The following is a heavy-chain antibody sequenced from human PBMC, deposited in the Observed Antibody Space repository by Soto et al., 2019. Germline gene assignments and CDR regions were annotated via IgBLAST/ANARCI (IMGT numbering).Heavy chain of an antibody. Sequence: SETLSLTCTVSGGSFNGYYWSWIRQPAGKGLESIGRMYTSGSTNYNPSLKSRVTMSIDTSENQFSLKLTSVTAADTAVYYCARGTLMDYYDSSGYHFDYWGQGTPVTVSS. J-gene: IGHJ4*02. CDR3: ARGTLMDYYDSSGYHFDY. D-gene: IGHD3-22*01. CDR2: MYTSGST. CDR1: GGSFNGYY. V-gene: IGHV4-4*07.